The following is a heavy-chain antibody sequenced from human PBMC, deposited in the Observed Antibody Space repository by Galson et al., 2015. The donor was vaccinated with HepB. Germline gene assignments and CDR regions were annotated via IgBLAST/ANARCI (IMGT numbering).Heavy chain of an antibody. V-gene: IGHV3-30*02. Sequence: SLRLSCAASGFNFSSYGMHWVRQAPGKGLEWVAFIRYDGNSQNYADSVKGRFTISRDNSKKTVYLQMNSLRAEDTAVYYCAKDRALSQYWGQGTLVTVSS. CDR2: IRYDGNSQ. CDR1: GFNFSSYG. J-gene: IGHJ4*02. CDR3: AKDRALSQY. D-gene: IGHD3-10*01.